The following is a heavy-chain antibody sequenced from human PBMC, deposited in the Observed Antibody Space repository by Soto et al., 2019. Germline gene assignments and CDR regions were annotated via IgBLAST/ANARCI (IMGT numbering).Heavy chain of an antibody. CDR1: GGSFSGYY. V-gene: IGHV4-34*01. D-gene: IGHD6-19*01. CDR3: ATGIAVAGTLGWAADFDY. Sequence: SETLSLTCAVYGGSFSGYYWSWIRQPPGKGLEWIGEIDHSGSTNYNPSLKSRVTISVDTSKNQFSLKLSSVTAADTAVYYCATGIAVAGTLGWAADFDYWGQGTLVTVSS. J-gene: IGHJ4*02. CDR2: IDHSGST.